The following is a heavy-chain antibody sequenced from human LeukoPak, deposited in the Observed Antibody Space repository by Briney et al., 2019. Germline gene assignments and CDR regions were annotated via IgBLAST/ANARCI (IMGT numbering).Heavy chain of an antibody. Sequence: GGSLRLSCAASGFTFSSYSMNWVRQAPGKGLEWVSSISSSSSYIYYADSVKGRFTISRDNAKNSLYLQMNSLRAEDTAVYYCARGERWEPTVFDPWGQGTLVTVSS. CDR3: ARGERWEPTVFDP. CDR1: GFTFSSYS. J-gene: IGHJ5*02. CDR2: ISSSSSYI. V-gene: IGHV3-21*01. D-gene: IGHD1-26*01.